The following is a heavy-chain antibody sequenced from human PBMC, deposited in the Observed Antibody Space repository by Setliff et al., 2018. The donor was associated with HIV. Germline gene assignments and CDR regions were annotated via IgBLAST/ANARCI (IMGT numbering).Heavy chain of an antibody. CDR2: INHSGST. CDR1: GGSFSGYY. CDR3: ARALPGGYGYDNAFDI. J-gene: IGHJ3*02. Sequence: PSETLSLTCAVYGGSFSGYYWSWIRQPPGKGLEWIGEINHSGSTNYNPSLKSRVTISVDTSKNQFSLKLSSVTAADTAVYYCARALPGGYGYDNAFDIWGQGTMVTVSS. D-gene: IGHD5-12*01. V-gene: IGHV4-34*01.